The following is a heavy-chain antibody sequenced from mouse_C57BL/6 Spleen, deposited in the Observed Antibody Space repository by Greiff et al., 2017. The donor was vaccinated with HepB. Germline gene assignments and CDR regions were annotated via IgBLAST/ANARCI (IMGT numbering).Heavy chain of an antibody. D-gene: IGHD2-3*01. J-gene: IGHJ3*01. CDR2: IDPANGNT. V-gene: IGHV14-3*01. CDR1: GFNIKNTY. Sequence: VHVKQSVAELVRPGASVKLSCTASGFNIKNTYMHWVKQRPEQGLEWIGRIDPANGNTKYAPKFQGKATITADTSSNTAYLQLSSLTSEDTAIYYCARSVYDGYSFAYWGQGTLVTVSA. CDR3: ARSVYDGYSFAY.